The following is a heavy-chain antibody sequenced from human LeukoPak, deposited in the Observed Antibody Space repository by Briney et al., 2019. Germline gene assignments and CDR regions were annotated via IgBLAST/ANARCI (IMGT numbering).Heavy chain of an antibody. Sequence: PGGSLRLSCAASGFTFSSYSMNWVRQAPGKGLEWVSYISSSSSTIYYADSVKGRFTISRDNAKSSLYLQMNSLRAEDTAVYYCARDDHYDSEGYDYWGQATLVTVSS. J-gene: IGHJ4*02. D-gene: IGHD3-22*01. CDR1: GFTFSSYS. V-gene: IGHV3-48*01. CDR2: ISSSSSTI. CDR3: ARDDHYDSEGYDY.